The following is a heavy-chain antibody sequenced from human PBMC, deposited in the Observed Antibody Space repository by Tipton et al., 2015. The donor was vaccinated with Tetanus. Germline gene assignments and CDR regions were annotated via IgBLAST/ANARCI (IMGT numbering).Heavy chain of an antibody. J-gene: IGHJ3*01. CDR3: ARPSTTVTPRAFDV. V-gene: IGHV4-31*03. D-gene: IGHD4-17*01. CDR1: GDSISSGGHY. CDR2: IHYSGST. Sequence: TLSLTCSVSGDSISSGGHYWGWIRQHPGKGLEWIGNIHYSGSTFYNPSLKSRVTISLDTSKNRFSLKLTSVTAADAAVYYCARPSTTVTPRAFDVWGQGTMVTVSS.